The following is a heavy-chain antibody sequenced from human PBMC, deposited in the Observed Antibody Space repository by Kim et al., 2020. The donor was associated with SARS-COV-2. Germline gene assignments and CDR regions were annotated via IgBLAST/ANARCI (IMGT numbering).Heavy chain of an antibody. CDR1: GGTFSSYA. Sequence: SVKVSCKASGGTFSSYAISWVRQAPGQGLEWMGGIIPIFGTANYAQKFQGRVTITADESTSTAYMELSSLRSEDTAVYYCARAQRTAAGLIIDAFDIWGQGTMVTVSS. CDR2: IIPIFGTA. V-gene: IGHV1-69*13. D-gene: IGHD6-13*01. CDR3: ARAQRTAAGLIIDAFDI. J-gene: IGHJ3*02.